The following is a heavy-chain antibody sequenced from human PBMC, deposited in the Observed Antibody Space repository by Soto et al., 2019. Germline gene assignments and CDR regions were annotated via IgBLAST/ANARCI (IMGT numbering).Heavy chain of an antibody. V-gene: IGHV4-59*01. J-gene: IGHJ5*02. CDR2: IYYSGST. CDR1: GGSISSYY. D-gene: IGHD6-19*01. CDR3: ARERVGVAGHNWFDP. Sequence: PSGTLALTCTVSGGSISSYYWSWIRQPPGKGLEWIGYIYYSGSTNYNPSLKSRVTISVDTSKNQFSLKLSSVTAADTAVYYCARERVGVAGHNWFDPWGQGTRFPVS.